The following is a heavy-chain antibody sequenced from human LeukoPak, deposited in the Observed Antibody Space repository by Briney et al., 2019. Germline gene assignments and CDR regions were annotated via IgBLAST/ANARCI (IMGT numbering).Heavy chain of an antibody. CDR1: GYSFTSYD. D-gene: IGHD3-22*01. V-gene: IGHV1-8*01. J-gene: IGHJ5*02. Sequence: VASVKVSCKASGYSFTSYDINWVRQATGQGLEWVGWMNPNSGYTGYAQRFQGRITMTRNTSISTVYMEPSSLRFEDTAIYYCARMTYDGSGPNPNWFDPWGQGTLVTVSS. CDR2: MNPNSGYT. CDR3: ARMTYDGSGPNPNWFDP.